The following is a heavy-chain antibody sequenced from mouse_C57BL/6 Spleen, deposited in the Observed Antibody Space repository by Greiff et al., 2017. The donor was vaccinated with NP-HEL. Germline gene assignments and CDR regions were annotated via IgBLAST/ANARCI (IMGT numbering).Heavy chain of an antibody. CDR3: ARPSSYYFDY. CDR1: GYTFTSYW. CDR2: IHPNSGST. J-gene: IGHJ2*01. Sequence: QVQLQQPGAELVKPGASVKLSCKASGYTFTSYWMHWVKQRPGQGLEWIGMIHPNSGSTNSTEKFKSKATLTVAKSSSTAYMQLSSLTSEDSAVYYCARPSSYYFDYWGQGTTLTVSS. V-gene: IGHV1-64*01.